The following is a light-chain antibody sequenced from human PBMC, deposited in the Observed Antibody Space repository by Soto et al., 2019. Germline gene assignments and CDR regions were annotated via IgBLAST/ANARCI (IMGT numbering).Light chain of an antibody. Sequence: VVLTQYTGTLSLSPGERSTLSFRASETVASSHLGWYQQKFGQAPRLLIHGASSRATGIPERFSGSGSGTDFTLTISRLEPEDFAVYYCQQYGSSSRTFGQGTKVDI. CDR3: QQYGSSSRT. CDR2: GAS. V-gene: IGKV3-20*01. CDR1: ETVASSH. J-gene: IGKJ1*01.